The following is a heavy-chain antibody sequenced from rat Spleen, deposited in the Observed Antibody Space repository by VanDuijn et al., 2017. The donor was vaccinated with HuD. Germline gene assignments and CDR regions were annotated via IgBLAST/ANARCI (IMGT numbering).Heavy chain of an antibody. Sequence: EVQLVESDGGLVQPGRSLKLSCAASGFTFSDYYMAWVRQAPTKGLEWVATISYDGSSTYYRDSVKGRFTISRDNAKSTLYLQMDSLRSEDTATYYCARQLMVMGYFDYWGQGVMVTVSS. D-gene: IGHD1-12*03. CDR1: GFTFSDYY. CDR3: ARQLMVMGYFDY. J-gene: IGHJ2*01. CDR2: ISYDGSST. V-gene: IGHV5-29*01.